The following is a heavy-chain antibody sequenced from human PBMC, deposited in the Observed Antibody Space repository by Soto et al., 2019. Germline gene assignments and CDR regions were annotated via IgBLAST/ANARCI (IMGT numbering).Heavy chain of an antibody. V-gene: IGHV3-15*07. CDR2: IKSKTDGGTT. J-gene: IGHJ4*02. Sequence: GGSLRLSCAASGFTFSNAWMNWVRQAPRKGLEWVGRIKSKTDGGTTDYAAPVKGRFTISRDDSKNTLYLQMNSLKTEDTAVYYCTTAPESEWELSFDYWGQGTLVTVSS. D-gene: IGHD1-26*01. CDR1: GFTFSNAW. CDR3: TTAPESEWELSFDY.